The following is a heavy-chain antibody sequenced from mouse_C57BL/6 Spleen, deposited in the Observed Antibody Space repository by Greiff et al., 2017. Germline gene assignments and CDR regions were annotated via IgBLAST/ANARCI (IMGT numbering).Heavy chain of an antibody. CDR1: GFNIKDYY. D-gene: IGHD1-1*01. CDR3: ASHYYGSSYYYAMDD. V-gene: IGHV14-2*01. CDR2: IDPEDGET. Sequence: VQLQQSGAELVKPGASVKLSCTASGFNIKDYYMHWVKQRPEQGLEWIGRIDPEDGETKYAPKFQGKATITADTSSNTAYLQLSSLTSEDTAVYYCASHYYGSSYYYAMDDWGKGTSVTVSS. J-gene: IGHJ4*01.